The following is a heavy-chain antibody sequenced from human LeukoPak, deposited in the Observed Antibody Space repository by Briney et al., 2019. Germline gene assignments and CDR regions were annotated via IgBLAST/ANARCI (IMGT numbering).Heavy chain of an antibody. Sequence: PGGSLRLSCAASGFTFSSYAMSWVRQAPGKGLEWVSAISGSGGSTYYADSVKGRFTISRDNSKNTLYLQMNSLRAEDTAVYYCAKDRVVVAADLGWFDPWGQGTLVTVSS. J-gene: IGHJ5*02. D-gene: IGHD2-15*01. CDR1: GFTFSSYA. CDR2: ISGSGGST. CDR3: AKDRVVVAADLGWFDP. V-gene: IGHV3-23*01.